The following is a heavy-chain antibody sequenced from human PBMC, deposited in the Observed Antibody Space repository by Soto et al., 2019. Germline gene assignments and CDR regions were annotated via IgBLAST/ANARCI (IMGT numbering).Heavy chain of an antibody. CDR2: IYYSGST. J-gene: IGHJ5*02. CDR1: GDSISSGGYY. V-gene: IGHV4-31*03. D-gene: IGHD5-12*01. Sequence: SETLSLTCTVSGDSISSGGYYWSWIRQHPGKGLEWIGYIYYSGSTYYNPSLKSRVTISVDTSKNQFSLKLSSVTAADTAVYYCARESRSVDIVATVNWFDPWGQGTLVTVS. CDR3: ARESRSVDIVATVNWFDP.